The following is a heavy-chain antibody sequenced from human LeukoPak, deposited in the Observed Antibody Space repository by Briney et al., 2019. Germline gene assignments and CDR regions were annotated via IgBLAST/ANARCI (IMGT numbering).Heavy chain of an antibody. Sequence: PSETLSLTCTVSGASVSFTSYYWGWIRQPPGKGLDWVSGISNSGGNTYYADSVKGRFTISRDNSKNTLYLQMNSLRAEDTAVYYCAKDLYGDYDFDYWGQGTLVTVSS. CDR2: ISNSGGNT. J-gene: IGHJ4*02. D-gene: IGHD4-17*01. CDR3: AKDLYGDYDFDY. CDR1: GASVSFTSYY. V-gene: IGHV3-23*01.